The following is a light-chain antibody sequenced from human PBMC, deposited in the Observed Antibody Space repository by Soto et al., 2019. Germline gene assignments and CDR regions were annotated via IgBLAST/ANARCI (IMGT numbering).Light chain of an antibody. V-gene: IGKV1-9*01. CDR2: GAS. J-gene: IGKJ3*01. CDR1: QGISSF. CDR3: QQVNSYPLT. Sequence: DIKLTQSPPFLYASVGDRVTIICRASQGISSFLAWYQQKPGKAPKLLIYGASTVERGVPSRFSGSGSGAEFTLTVSSLQPEDFATYDCQQVNSYPLTFGPGTKVDIK.